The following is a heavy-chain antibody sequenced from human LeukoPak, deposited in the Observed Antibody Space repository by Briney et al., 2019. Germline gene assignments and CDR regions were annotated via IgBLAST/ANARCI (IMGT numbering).Heavy chain of an antibody. CDR3: AGGPEAGYSYGEFDY. CDR2: INHSGST. V-gene: IGHV4-34*01. Sequence: SETLSLTCAVYGGSFSGYYWSWIRQPPGKGLEWIGEINHSGSTNYNPSLKSRVTISVDTSKNQFSLKLSSVTAADTAVYYCAGGPEAGYSYGEFDYWGQGTLVTVSS. J-gene: IGHJ4*02. D-gene: IGHD5-18*01. CDR1: GGSFSGYY.